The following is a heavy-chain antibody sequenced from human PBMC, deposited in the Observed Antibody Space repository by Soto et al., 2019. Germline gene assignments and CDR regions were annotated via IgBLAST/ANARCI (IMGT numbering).Heavy chain of an antibody. J-gene: IGHJ5*02. V-gene: IGHV3-13*01. CDR2: IGTLSDT. CDR1: GFAFSTFD. Sequence: VGSLRLSCAVSGFAFSTFDIHWVRQAPGKGLEWVSGIGTLSDTFYAASVQGRFTISRQNAKNSVYLQMNSLRAGDTAFYYCARGRSFSYDSTPPPMFDPWGQGTLVTVSS. CDR3: ARGRSFSYDSTPPPMFDP. D-gene: IGHD3-10*01.